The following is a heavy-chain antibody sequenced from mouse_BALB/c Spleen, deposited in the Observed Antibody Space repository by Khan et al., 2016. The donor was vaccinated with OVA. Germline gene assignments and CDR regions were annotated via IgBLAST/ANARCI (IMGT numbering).Heavy chain of an antibody. Sequence: QVQLKESGPGLVAPSQSLSITCTISGFSLTNYGVHWVRQPPGKGLEWLVVIWSDGRTTYNSALKSRLTISKDNSTSQVFLKMNSLQTDDTAMYFCARQPYYHYNIMDYWGQGTSVTVSS. J-gene: IGHJ4*01. D-gene: IGHD1-1*02. V-gene: IGHV2-6-1*01. CDR1: GFSLTNYG. CDR2: IWSDGRT. CDR3: ARQPYYHYNIMDY.